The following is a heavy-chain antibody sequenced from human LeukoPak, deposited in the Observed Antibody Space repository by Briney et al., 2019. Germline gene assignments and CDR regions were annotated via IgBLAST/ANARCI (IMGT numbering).Heavy chain of an antibody. CDR2: INPSGGST. CDR1: GYTFTSYY. D-gene: IGHD4-17*01. Sequence: GASVKVSCKASGYTFTSYYMHWMRQAPGQGLEWMGIINPSGGSTSYAQKFQGRVTMTRDMSTSTVYMELSSLRSEDTAVYYCARGRTTVTYFDYWGQGTLVTVSS. J-gene: IGHJ4*02. CDR3: ARGRTTVTYFDY. V-gene: IGHV1-46*01.